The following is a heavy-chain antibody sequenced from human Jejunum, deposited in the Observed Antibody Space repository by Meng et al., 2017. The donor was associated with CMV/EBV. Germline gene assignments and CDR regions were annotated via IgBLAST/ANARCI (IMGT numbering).Heavy chain of an antibody. Sequence: TFSNYWMNWLRQAQGQGLEWVANSNQDGREKYYADSVKGRFTISRDNAKNSLDLQMNSLRAEDTAVYYCARRGTYDSSAHSHFDYWGQGTLVTVSS. CDR1: TFSNYW. V-gene: IGHV3-7*01. CDR3: ARRGTYDSSAHSHFDY. J-gene: IGHJ4*02. D-gene: IGHD3-22*01. CDR2: SNQDGREK.